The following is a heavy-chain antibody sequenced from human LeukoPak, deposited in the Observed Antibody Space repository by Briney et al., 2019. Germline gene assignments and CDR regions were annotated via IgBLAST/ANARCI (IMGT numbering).Heavy chain of an antibody. Sequence: GGSLRLSCAASGFTVSSNYMSWVRQAPGKGLEWVSVIYSGGSTYYADSVKGRFTISRDNSKNTLYLQMNSLRAEDTAVYYCARVRTAGYFDYWGQGTLVTVSS. CDR1: GFTVSSNY. CDR3: ARVRTAGYFDY. V-gene: IGHV3-53*01. J-gene: IGHJ4*02. D-gene: IGHD1-14*01. CDR2: IYSGGST.